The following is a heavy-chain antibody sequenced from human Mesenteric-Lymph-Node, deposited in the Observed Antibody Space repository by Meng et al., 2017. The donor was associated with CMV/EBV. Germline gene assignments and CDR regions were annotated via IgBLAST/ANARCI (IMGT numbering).Heavy chain of an antibody. J-gene: IGHJ4*02. D-gene: IGHD6-13*01. CDR1: GFIFNTYW. V-gene: IGHV3-7*01. CDR3: ARLLSSDGSTCYRPVDC. Sequence: GGSLRLSCRASGFIFNTYWMSWVRQAPGKGLEWVANIKQDGSEKYYVDSVKGRFSISRDNAENSLFLQMNSLRAEDTAVYYCARLLSSDGSTCYRPVDCWGQGTLVTVSS. CDR2: IKQDGSEK.